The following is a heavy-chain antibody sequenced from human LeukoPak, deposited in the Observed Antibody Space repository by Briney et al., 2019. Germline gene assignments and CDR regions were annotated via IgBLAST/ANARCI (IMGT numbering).Heavy chain of an antibody. CDR3: ARTVLRYFDWLLPPSAAFDY. CDR1: GGSISSSSYY. V-gene: IGHV4-39*01. Sequence: PSETLSLTCTVSGGSISSSSYYWGWIRQPPGKGLEWIGSIYYSGSTYYNPSLKSRVTISVDTSKNQFSLKLSSVTAADTAVYYCARTVLRYFDWLLPPSAAFDYWGQGTLVTVSS. CDR2: IYYSGST. D-gene: IGHD3-9*01. J-gene: IGHJ4*02.